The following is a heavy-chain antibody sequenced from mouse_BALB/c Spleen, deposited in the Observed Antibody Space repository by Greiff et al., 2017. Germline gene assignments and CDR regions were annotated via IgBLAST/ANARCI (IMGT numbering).Heavy chain of an antibody. CDR3: ARGVPFDY. Sequence: EVKLMESGGDLVKPGGSLKLSCAASGFTFSSYGMSWVRQTPDKRLEWVATISSGGSYTYYPDSVKGRFTISRDNAKNTLYLQMSSLKSEDTAMYYCARGVPFDYWGQGTTLTVSS. CDR1: GFTFSSYG. CDR2: ISSGGSYT. J-gene: IGHJ2*01. V-gene: IGHV5-6*01.